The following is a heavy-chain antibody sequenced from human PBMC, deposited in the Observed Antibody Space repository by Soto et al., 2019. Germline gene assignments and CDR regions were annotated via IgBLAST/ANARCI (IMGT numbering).Heavy chain of an antibody. CDR3: AIPYSTVTTPHDAFDI. D-gene: IGHD4-17*01. Sequence: QVQLVQSGAEVKKPGASVKVSCKASGYTFTSYGISWVRQAPGQGLEWMGWIGAYNGNTNYAQKLQGRVTMTTDTSTSTAYMELRSLRSDDTAVYYCAIPYSTVTTPHDAFDIWGQGTMVTVSS. CDR1: GYTFTSYG. CDR2: IGAYNGNT. V-gene: IGHV1-18*01. J-gene: IGHJ3*02.